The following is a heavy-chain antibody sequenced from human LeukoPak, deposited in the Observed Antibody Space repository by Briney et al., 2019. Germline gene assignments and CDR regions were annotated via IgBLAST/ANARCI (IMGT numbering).Heavy chain of an antibody. CDR3: ARDCR. V-gene: IGHV3-53*01. CDR1: GFTFRSNY. CDR2: IYNEDTT. J-gene: IGHJ4*02. Sequence: GGSLRLSCAASGFTFRSNYMSWVRRAPGKGLEWVSLIYNEDTTYYADSVKGRFTISGDNSKNTLYLQMNSLTAEDTAVYYCARDCRWGQGTLVTVSS.